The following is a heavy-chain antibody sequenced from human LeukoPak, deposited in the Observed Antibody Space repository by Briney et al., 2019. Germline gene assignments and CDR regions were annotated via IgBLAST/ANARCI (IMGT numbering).Heavy chain of an antibody. Sequence: GGSLRLSCAASGFTFSSYSMRWVRQAPGKGLEWVAVIWYGGSNKYYADSVKGRFTISRDNSKNTLYLQMNSLRAEDTAVYYCAKGSGSYHYWGQGTLVTVSS. V-gene: IGHV3-30*02. CDR3: AKGSGSYHY. D-gene: IGHD3-10*01. CDR1: GFTFSSYS. CDR2: IWYGGSNK. J-gene: IGHJ4*02.